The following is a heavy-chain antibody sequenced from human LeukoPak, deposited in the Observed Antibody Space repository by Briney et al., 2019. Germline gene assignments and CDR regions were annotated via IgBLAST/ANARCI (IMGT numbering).Heavy chain of an antibody. V-gene: IGHV3-48*01. CDR2: ISSSSSTI. CDR1: GFTFSSYS. CDR3: AIGSDIVVVPAAYDY. Sequence: PGGSLRLSCAASGFTFSSYSMNWVRQAPGRGLEWVSYISSSSSTIYYADSVKGRFTISRDNAKNSLCLQMNSLRAEDTAVYYCAIGSDIVVVPAAYDYWGQGTLSPSPQ. D-gene: IGHD2-2*01. J-gene: IGHJ4*02.